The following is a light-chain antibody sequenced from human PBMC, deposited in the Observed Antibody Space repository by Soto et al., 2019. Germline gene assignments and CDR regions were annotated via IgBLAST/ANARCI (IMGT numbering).Light chain of an antibody. CDR3: QSYDSSNKNVV. CDR1: SGSIASNY. Sequence: NFMLTQPHSVSESPGKTVTISCTRSSGSIASNYVQWYQQRPGSAPTTVIYEDNQRPSGFPDRFSGSIDSSSNSASLTISGLKTEDEADYYCQSYDSSNKNVVFGGGTKLTVL. CDR2: EDN. V-gene: IGLV6-57*04. J-gene: IGLJ2*01.